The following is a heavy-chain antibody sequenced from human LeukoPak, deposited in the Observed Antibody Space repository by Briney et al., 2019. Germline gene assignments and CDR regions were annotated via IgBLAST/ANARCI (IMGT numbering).Heavy chain of an antibody. D-gene: IGHD2-15*01. CDR1: GFIFSSYA. J-gene: IGHJ5*02. CDR3: ARDYCSGGSCYEFNWFDP. CDR2: ISSDGNNK. Sequence: GGSLRLSCAASGFIFSSYAMHWVRQAPGKGLEGVALISSDGNNKYYADSVKGRFTISRDNSKNTLYLQMNSLRAEDTAVYYCARDYCSGGSCYEFNWFDPWGQGTLVTVSS. V-gene: IGHV3-30*04.